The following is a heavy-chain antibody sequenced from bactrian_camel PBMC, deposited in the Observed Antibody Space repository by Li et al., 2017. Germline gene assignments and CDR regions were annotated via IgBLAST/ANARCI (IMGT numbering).Heavy chain of an antibody. J-gene: IGHJ4*01. CDR2: IYTGGGTT. Sequence: HVQLVESGGGSVQAGGSLRLSCAASGYTSRRNCMAWFRQAPGKEREGVAAIYTGGGTTYYEDSVKGRFTISKDEDENVLYLQMDMLRPEDTDMYYCAARGGFGSCTLDARSSPFGYWGQGTQVTVSS. CDR3: AARGGFGSCTLDARSSPFGY. D-gene: IGHD1*01. V-gene: IGHV3S1*01. CDR1: GYTSRRNC.